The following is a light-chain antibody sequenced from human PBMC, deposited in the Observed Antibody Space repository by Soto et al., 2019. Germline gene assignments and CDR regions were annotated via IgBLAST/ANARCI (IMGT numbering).Light chain of an antibody. CDR2: NNN. CDR1: RSNIGNNA. J-gene: IGLJ3*02. V-gene: IGLV1-44*01. Sequence: QSVLTQPPSASGTPGQRVTISCSGSRSNIGNNAVSWYQQFPGTAPKLLIYNNNQRPSGVPDRFSGSKSGTSASLAISGLQSEDEADYYCATWDDSLNARVVFGGGTQLTVL. CDR3: ATWDDSLNARVV.